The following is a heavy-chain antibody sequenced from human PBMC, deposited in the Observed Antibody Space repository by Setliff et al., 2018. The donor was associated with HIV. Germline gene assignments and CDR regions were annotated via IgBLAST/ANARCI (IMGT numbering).Heavy chain of an antibody. Sequence: ASVKVSCKASGYTFTSYGISWVRQAPGQGLVWMGWISAYNGNTNYAQKLQGRVTMTTDTSTSTAYMELRSLRSDDTAVYYCARNTYYYDSSGSGGYYFDYWCQGTLVTVSS. CDR2: ISAYNGNT. CDR1: GYTFTSYG. D-gene: IGHD3-22*01. V-gene: IGHV1-18*01. J-gene: IGHJ4*02. CDR3: ARNTYYYDSSGSGGYYFDY.